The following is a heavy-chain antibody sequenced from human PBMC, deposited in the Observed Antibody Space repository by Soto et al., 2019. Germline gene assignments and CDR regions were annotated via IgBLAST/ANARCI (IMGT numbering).Heavy chain of an antibody. D-gene: IGHD3-3*01. V-gene: IGHV2-5*02. Sequence: QITLKESGPTLVKPTQTLTLTCTFSGFSFSTNGVGVAWIRQPPGGALEWLALIYWDDDKKYNPSLRSRLSITRDTSKNQVLFTMSNMDPVDTASYYCAYRFLSGVGDYWGQGTLVTVSS. J-gene: IGHJ4*02. CDR1: GFSFSTNGVG. CDR2: IYWDDDK. CDR3: AYRFLSGVGDY.